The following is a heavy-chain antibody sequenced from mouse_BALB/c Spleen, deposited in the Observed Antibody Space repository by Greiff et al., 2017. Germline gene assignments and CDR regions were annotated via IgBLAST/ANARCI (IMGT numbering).Heavy chain of an antibody. D-gene: IGHD2-4*01. CDR2: ISDGGSYT. CDR3: ARVRYDYDEAY. CDR1: GFTFSDYY. Sequence: DVKLVESGGGLVKPGGSLKLSCAASGFTFSDYYMYWVRQTPEKRLEWVATISDGGSYTYYPDSVKGRFTISRDNAKNNLYLQMSSLKSEDTAMYYCARVRYDYDEAYWGQGTLVTVSA. J-gene: IGHJ3*01. V-gene: IGHV5-4*02.